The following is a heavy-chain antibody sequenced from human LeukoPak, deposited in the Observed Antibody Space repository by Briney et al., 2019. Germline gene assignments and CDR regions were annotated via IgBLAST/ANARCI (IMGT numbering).Heavy chain of an antibody. Sequence: GRSLRLSCAASGFTFSSYGMHWVRQAPGKGLEWVAVIWYDGSNKYYADSVKGRFTISRDNSKNTLYLQMNSLRAEDTAVYYCARIYYDSSGYYSPLGYWGQGTLVTVSS. CDR2: IWYDGSNK. CDR3: ARIYYDSSGYYSPLGY. D-gene: IGHD3-22*01. CDR1: GFTFSSYG. V-gene: IGHV3-33*01. J-gene: IGHJ4*02.